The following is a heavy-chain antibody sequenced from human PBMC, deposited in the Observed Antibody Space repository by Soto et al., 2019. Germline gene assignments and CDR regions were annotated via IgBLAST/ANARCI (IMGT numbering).Heavy chain of an antibody. V-gene: IGHV4-31*03. J-gene: IGHJ5*02. D-gene: IGHD3-22*01. Sequence: QVQLQESGPGLVKPSQTLSLTCTVSGGSISSGGYYWSWIRQHPGKGLEWIGYIYYSGRTYYTPSLKSRVTISVDTSKNQFSLKLSSVTAADTAVYYCARDTSGYYPNWFDPWGQGTLVTVSS. CDR1: GGSISSGGYY. CDR3: ARDTSGYYPNWFDP. CDR2: IYYSGRT.